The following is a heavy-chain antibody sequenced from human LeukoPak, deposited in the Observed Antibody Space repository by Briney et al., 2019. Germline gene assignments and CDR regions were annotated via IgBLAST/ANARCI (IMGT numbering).Heavy chain of an antibody. J-gene: IGHJ4*02. CDR3: AKGRIDPNLVLQY. V-gene: IGHV3-23*01. CDR2: IRGDGYT. Sequence: GGSLRLSCAASGFIFSTYAMSWVRQAPGKELEWISTIRGDGYTYYADSVKGWFTVSRDNAKNTLSLQMDSLRADDTALYYCAKGRIDPNLVLQYWGQGTLVTVSS. D-gene: IGHD2-8*02. CDR1: GFIFSTYA.